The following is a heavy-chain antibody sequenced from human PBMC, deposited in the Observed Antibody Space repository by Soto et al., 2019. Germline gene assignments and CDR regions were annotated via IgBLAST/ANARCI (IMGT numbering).Heavy chain of an antibody. Sequence: QVTLKESGPVVVKPTETLTLTCTVSGFSLTNARLGVSWIRQPPGKALEWLAHIFSNDEKSYSTSLKNRLTISKDTSKSQVVLTMTNMDPVDSATYYCALIKDCSRTDCYLASFDPWGQGTLSPSPQ. CDR1: GFSLTNARLG. CDR3: ALIKDCSRTDCYLASFDP. D-gene: IGHD2-2*01. V-gene: IGHV2-26*01. CDR2: IFSNDEK. J-gene: IGHJ5*02.